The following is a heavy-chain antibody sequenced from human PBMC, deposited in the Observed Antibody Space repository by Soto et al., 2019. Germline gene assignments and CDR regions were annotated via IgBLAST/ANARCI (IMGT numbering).Heavy chain of an antibody. Sequence: GASVKVSCKVSGYSFSGHFMHWVRQAPGQGPEWMGWNNPSTGGRNLAQKFQGRVTMTRDTSISTAYMELSGLTSDDTAIYYCARGSQPLRRCHGGSCYSSFDYWGQVTLVNVSS. V-gene: IGHV1-2*02. D-gene: IGHD2-15*01. CDR2: NNPSTGGR. J-gene: IGHJ4*02. CDR3: ARGSQPLRRCHGGSCYSSFDY. CDR1: GYSFSGHF.